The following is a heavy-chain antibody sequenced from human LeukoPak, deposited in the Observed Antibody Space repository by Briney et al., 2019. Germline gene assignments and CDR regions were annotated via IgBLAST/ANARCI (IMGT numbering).Heavy chain of an antibody. CDR1: GFTFNSYA. Sequence: GGSLRLSCGASGFTFNSYAVSWVRQAPGKGLEWVSAISGSGGGAYYADSVKGRFTISRDNSKNTVYLQMNSLSTEDTAVYYCAKTTTGYSSGRYPGWPVDCWGQGTLVTVSS. J-gene: IGHJ4*02. V-gene: IGHV3-23*01. CDR2: ISGSGGGA. CDR3: AKTTTGYSSGRYPGWPVDC. D-gene: IGHD6-19*01.